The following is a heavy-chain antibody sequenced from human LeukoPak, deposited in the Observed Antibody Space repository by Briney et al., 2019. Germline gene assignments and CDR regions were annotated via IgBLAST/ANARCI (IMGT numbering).Heavy chain of an antibody. CDR3: ARSPYGDYLDY. CDR2: IYYSGST. Sequence: SETLSLTCTVSGGSISSYYWSWIRQPPGKGLEWIGHIYYSGSTNYNPSLKSRVTISVDTSKNQFSLKLSSVTAADTAVYYCARSPYGDYLDYWGQGTLVTVSS. CDR1: GGSISSYY. V-gene: IGHV4-59*08. D-gene: IGHD4-17*01. J-gene: IGHJ4*02.